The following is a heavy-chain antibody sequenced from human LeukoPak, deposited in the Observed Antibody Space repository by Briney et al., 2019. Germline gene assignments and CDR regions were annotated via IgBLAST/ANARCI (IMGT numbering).Heavy chain of an antibody. CDR3: ARIVGYCSSTSCDEDFDY. CDR2: ISSSGSTI. V-gene: IGHV3-48*03. J-gene: IGHJ4*02. CDR1: GFTFSSYE. D-gene: IGHD2-2*01. Sequence: GGSLRLSCAASGFTFSSYEMNWVRQAPGKGLEWVSYISSSGSTIYYADSVKGRFTISRDNAKNTLYLQMNSLRAEDTAVYYCARIVGYCSSTSCDEDFDYWGQGTLVTVSS.